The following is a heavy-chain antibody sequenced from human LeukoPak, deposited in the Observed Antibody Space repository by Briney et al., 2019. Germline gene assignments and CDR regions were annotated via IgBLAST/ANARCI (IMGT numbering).Heavy chain of an antibody. J-gene: IGHJ4*02. CDR3: AKLWDRSIAAPIDD. D-gene: IGHD6-6*01. CDR2: LSGSGGST. Sequence: GGSLRLSCAASGFTFSTYAMSWVRQAPGKGLEWVSGLSGSGGSTYYADSVKARFTISRDTSKNTLYLQMNSLRAEDTAVYYCAKLWDRSIAAPIDDWGQGTLVTVSS. CDR1: GFTFSTYA. V-gene: IGHV3-23*01.